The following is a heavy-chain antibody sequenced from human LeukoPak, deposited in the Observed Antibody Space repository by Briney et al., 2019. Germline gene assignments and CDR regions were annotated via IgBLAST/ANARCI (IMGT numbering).Heavy chain of an antibody. CDR1: GGSISSYY. Sequence: SETLSLTCTVSGGSISSYYWSWIRQPPGKGLEWIGYIYYSGSTDYNPSLKSRVTISVDTSKNQFSLKLSSVAAADTAVYYCARFYGSGSYKVDPWGQGTLVTVSS. CDR3: ARFYGSGSYKVDP. CDR2: IYYSGST. J-gene: IGHJ5*02. V-gene: IGHV4-59*01. D-gene: IGHD3-10*01.